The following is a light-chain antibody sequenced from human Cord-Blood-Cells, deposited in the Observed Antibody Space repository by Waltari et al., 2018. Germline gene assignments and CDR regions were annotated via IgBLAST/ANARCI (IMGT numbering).Light chain of an antibody. CDR1: SSDVGSYNL. Sequence: QSALTQPASVSGSPGQSITISCTGTSSDVGSYNLVSWYQQHPGKAPKLMIYSCSKRPSGDSNRFSGAKSGNTAALTIAGLQSEDEADYYCCSYAGSSAFRVVGTGTKVTVL. V-gene: IGLV2-23*03. CDR3: CSYAGSSAFRV. J-gene: IGLJ1*01. CDR2: SCS.